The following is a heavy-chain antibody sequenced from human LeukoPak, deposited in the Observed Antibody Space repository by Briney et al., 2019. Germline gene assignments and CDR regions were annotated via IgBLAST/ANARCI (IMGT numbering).Heavy chain of an antibody. D-gene: IGHD1-1*01. J-gene: IGHJ3*02. CDR1: GYTFTSYG. CDR2: INPNSGGT. Sequence: ASVKVSCKASGYTFTSYGISWVRQAPGQGLEWMGWINPNSGGTNYAQKFQGRVTMTRDTSISTAYMELSRLRSDDTAVYYCARVSGTRDAFDIWGQGTMVTVSS. CDR3: ARVSGTRDAFDI. V-gene: IGHV1-2*02.